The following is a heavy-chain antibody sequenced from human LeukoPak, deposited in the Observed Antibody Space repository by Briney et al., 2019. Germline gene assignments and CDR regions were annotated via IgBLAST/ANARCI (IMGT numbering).Heavy chain of an antibody. J-gene: IGHJ4*02. Sequence: SQTLSLTCTVSGGSISSGTYYWSWIRQPAGKGLEWIGRSYTSGSTNYNPPLKSRVTISVDTSKNQFSLKLSSVTAADTAVYYCAGYDFWSGLDYWGQGTLVTVSS. CDR1: GGSISSGTYY. D-gene: IGHD3-3*01. V-gene: IGHV4-61*02. CDR2: SYTSGST. CDR3: AGYDFWSGLDY.